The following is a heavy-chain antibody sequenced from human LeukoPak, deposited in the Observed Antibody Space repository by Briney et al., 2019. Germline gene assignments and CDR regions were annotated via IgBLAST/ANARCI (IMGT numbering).Heavy chain of an antibody. D-gene: IGHD3-10*01. CDR3: VGELANKDLQENYFYYYIDV. CDR2: LYDGGAT. V-gene: IGHV4-39*01. J-gene: IGHJ6*03. Sequence: SETLSLTCSVSGASISTSTYHWGWIRQPPGKGLGWSVSLYDGGATYYNSSLKSGVTISTDTSTNQVFLKVRSVTAARTAGYLCVGELANKDLQENYFYYYIDVWGKGTTVIVSS. CDR1: GASISTSTYH.